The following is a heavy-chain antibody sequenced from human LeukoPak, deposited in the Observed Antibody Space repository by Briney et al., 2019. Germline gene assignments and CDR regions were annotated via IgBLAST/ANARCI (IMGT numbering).Heavy chain of an antibody. CDR3: AREGGDYPDAFDI. CDR2: IYSGGST. CDR1: GFTLSSNY. V-gene: IGHV3-66*01. J-gene: IGHJ3*02. D-gene: IGHD4-17*01. Sequence: PGGSLRLSCAASGFTLSSNYMSCVRPAPGKGLGWVSVIYSGGSTYYADSVKGRFTISRDNSKNTRYLQMNRRRAEDTAVYYCAREGGDYPDAFDIWGQGTMVTVSS.